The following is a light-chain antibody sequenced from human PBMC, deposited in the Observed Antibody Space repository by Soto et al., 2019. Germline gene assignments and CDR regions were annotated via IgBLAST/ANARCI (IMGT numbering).Light chain of an antibody. J-gene: IGLJ2*01. Sequence: QLVLTQPPSASGTPGQRVTISCSGSSSNIGSNTVNWYQQLPGTAPKLLIYSNNQRPSGVPDRFSGSKSGTSASLAISGLQSEDEADYYCAAWDDSLNGPVFGGGTKLTFL. CDR1: SSNIGSNT. V-gene: IGLV1-44*01. CDR3: AAWDDSLNGPV. CDR2: SNN.